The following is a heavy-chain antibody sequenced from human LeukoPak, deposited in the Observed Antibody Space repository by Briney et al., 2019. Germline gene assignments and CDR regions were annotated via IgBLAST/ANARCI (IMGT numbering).Heavy chain of an antibody. CDR2: IASETYGGTA. J-gene: IGHJ4*02. CDR3: TRDQTPYY. V-gene: IGHV3-49*04. Sequence: GGSLRLSCTASGFTFGDYAMTWVRQAPGKGLEWVGFIASETYGGTADYAASLKGRFTISRDDSKSIAYLQMNSLKTEDTAVYYCTRDQTPYYWGQGTLVTVSS. CDR1: GFTFGDYA.